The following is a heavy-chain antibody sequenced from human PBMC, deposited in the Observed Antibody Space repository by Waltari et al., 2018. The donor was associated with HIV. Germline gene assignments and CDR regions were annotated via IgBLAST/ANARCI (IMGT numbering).Heavy chain of an antibody. D-gene: IGHD2-15*01. V-gene: IGHV1-2*02. CDR2: INPNSGGS. CDR1: GDTLTGYY. Sequence: QVQLVQSGAEVKEPGASVKVSCKASGDTLTGYYIHWVRQAPGQGLDWMGWINPNSGGSNYAQKFQGRVTMTRDTSINTVYLELSRLRSDDAAVYYCADCNGGNCYPEHWGQGTLVTVSS. CDR3: ADCNGGNCYPEH. J-gene: IGHJ1*01.